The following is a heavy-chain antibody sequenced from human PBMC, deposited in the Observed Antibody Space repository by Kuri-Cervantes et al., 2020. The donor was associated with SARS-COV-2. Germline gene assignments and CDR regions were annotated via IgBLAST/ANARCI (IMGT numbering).Heavy chain of an antibody. J-gene: IGHJ6*02. Sequence: SVKVSCKASGGTFSSYAISRVRQAPGQGLEWMGGIIPIFGTANYAQKFQGRVTITADKSTSTAYMELSSLRSEDTAVYYCARDLYYYDSSGPEGYYYYGMDVWGQGTTVTVSS. CDR1: GGTFSSYA. CDR2: IIPIFGTA. V-gene: IGHV1-69*06. CDR3: ARDLYYYDSSGPEGYYYYGMDV. D-gene: IGHD3-22*01.